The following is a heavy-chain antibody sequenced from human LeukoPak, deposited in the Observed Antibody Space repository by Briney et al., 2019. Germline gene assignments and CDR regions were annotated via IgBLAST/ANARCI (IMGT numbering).Heavy chain of an antibody. Sequence: ASVKVSCKSSGYTFTSYGISWVRQAPGQGLEWMGWISASNGNTNYAQKLQGRVTMTTDTSTSTAYMELRSLRSDDTAVYYCARDNRDSSAGDYWGQGTLVTVSS. CDR1: GYTFTSYG. CDR3: ARDNRDSSAGDY. J-gene: IGHJ4*02. D-gene: IGHD5-24*01. CDR2: ISASNGNT. V-gene: IGHV1-18*01.